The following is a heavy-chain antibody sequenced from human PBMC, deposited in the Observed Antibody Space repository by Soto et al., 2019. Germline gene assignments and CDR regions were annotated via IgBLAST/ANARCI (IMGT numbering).Heavy chain of an antibody. J-gene: IGHJ5*02. CDR1: GYTFSSYA. D-gene: IGHD3-10*01. CDR3: ARDRGGTYYYGPGSYYVSLDP. V-gene: IGHV1-69*13. CDR2: IIPIFGTA. Sequence: SVKVSCKASGYTFSSYAISWVRQAPGQGLEWMGGIIPIFGTANYAQKFQGRVTITADESTSTAYMELSSLRSEDTAVYYCARDRGGTYYYGPGSYYVSLDPWGQGTLVTVSS.